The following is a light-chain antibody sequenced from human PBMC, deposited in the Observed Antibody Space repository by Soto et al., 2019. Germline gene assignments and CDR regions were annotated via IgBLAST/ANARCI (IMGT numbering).Light chain of an antibody. J-gene: IGLJ3*02. CDR3: SAWDDSLSGWV. Sequence: QSVLAQPPSASGTPGQRVTISCSGSSSNIGSNTVNWHQQLPGTAPKLLIYSNHQRPSGVPDRFSGSKSGTSASLAISGLQSEDEADYYCSAWDDSLSGWVFGGGTKRTVL. V-gene: IGLV1-44*01. CDR2: SNH. CDR1: SSNIGSNT.